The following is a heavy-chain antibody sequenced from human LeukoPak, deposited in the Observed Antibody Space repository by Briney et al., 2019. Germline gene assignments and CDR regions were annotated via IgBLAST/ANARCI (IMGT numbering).Heavy chain of an antibody. CDR2: ISSSGSAI. J-gene: IGHJ4*02. Sequence: GGSLRLSCAASGFTFSRYTMFWVRQAPEKGLEWISYISSSGSAIYCADSVKGRFTISRDNAKNSLYLQMNSLRAEDTAVYYCARVTYSTSPTPFDYWGQGTLVTVSS. CDR3: ARVTYSTSPTPFDY. CDR1: GFTFSRYT. D-gene: IGHD6-6*01. V-gene: IGHV3-48*01.